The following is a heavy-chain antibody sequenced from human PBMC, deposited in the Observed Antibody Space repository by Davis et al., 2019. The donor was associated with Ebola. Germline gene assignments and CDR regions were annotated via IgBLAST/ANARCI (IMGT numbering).Heavy chain of an antibody. J-gene: IGHJ4*02. D-gene: IGHD3-9*01. CDR3: AGVEGYDILTGYYMFDY. CDR1: GGSISTYY. Sequence: MPSETLSLTCTVSGGSISTYYWSWIRQPPGKGLEWIGYLYYSGSTNYNPSLKSRVTISVDTSKNQFSLKLSSVTAADTAVYYCAGVEGYDILTGYYMFDYWGQGTLVTVSS. CDR2: LYYSGST. V-gene: IGHV4-59*01.